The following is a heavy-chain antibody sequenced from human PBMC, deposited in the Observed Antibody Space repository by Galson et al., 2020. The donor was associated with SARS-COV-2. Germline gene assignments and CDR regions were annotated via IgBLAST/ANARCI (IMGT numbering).Heavy chain of an antibody. CDR3: ARSRGDSRSWYGSLLDY. Sequence: GGSLRLSCAESGFTFSSYGMHWVRQAPGKGLEWVAVIWYDGSNKYYADSVKGRFTISRDNSKNTLYLQMNSLRAEDTAVYYCARSRGDSRSWYGSLLDYWGQGTLVTVSS. V-gene: IGHV3-33*01. CDR2: IWYDGSNK. J-gene: IGHJ4*02. D-gene: IGHD6-13*01. CDR1: GFTFSSYG.